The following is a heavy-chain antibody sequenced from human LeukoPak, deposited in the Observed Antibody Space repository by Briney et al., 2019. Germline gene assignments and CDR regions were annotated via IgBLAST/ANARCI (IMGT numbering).Heavy chain of an antibody. CDR1: GGSISSYY. Sequence: SETLSLTCTVSGGSISSYYWSWIRQPPGKGLEWIGYIYYSGSTNYNPSLKSRVTISVDTSKNQFSLKLSSVTAADTAVYYCARDSVHIEGGMDVWGKGTTVTVSS. V-gene: IGHV4-59*01. CDR2: IYYSGST. CDR3: ARDSVHIEGGMDV. D-gene: IGHD5-12*01. J-gene: IGHJ6*04.